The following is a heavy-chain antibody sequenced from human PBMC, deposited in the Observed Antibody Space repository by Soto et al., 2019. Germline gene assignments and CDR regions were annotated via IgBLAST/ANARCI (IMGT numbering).Heavy chain of an antibody. J-gene: IGHJ6*02. CDR2: IFYSGST. D-gene: IGHD2-21*02. Sequence: SETLSLTCTVSGGSISSSSYYWGWIRQPPGKGLEWIGSIFYSGSTYYDPSLKSRVTISVDTSKNQFSLKLTSVTAADTAVYYCARGYCGGDCYSAWYYYYDMDVWGQGTTVTVSS. V-gene: IGHV4-39*01. CDR1: GGSISSSSYY. CDR3: ARGYCGGDCYSAWYYYYDMDV.